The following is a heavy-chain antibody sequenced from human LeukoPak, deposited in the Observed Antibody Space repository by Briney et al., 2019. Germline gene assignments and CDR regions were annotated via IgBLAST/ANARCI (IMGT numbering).Heavy chain of an antibody. CDR2: ISHDGSNK. Sequence: PGGSLRLSCAASGFTFSSYGMHWVRQAPGKGLEWVAVISHDGSNKYYADTVKGRSTISRDNSKNTLCLQMNSLRAEDTAVYYCAKRSEYSSGWYALDIWGQGTMVTVSS. CDR3: AKRSEYSSGWYALDI. D-gene: IGHD6-19*01. CDR1: GFTFSSYG. V-gene: IGHV3-30*18. J-gene: IGHJ3*02.